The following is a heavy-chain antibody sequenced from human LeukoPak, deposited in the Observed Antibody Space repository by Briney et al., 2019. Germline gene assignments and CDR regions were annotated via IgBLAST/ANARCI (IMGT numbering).Heavy chain of an antibody. J-gene: IGHJ4*02. D-gene: IGHD3-22*01. V-gene: IGHV4-59*01. CDR2: VYYSGNT. Sequence: SETLSLTCTVSGGSIRSYYWSWIRQPPGKGLEWIGYVYYSGNTSYNPSLKSRVTMSVDTSKNQFSLRLSSVTAADTAVYYCAKYDGSGYYLDYWGQGTLVTVSS. CDR1: GGSIRSYY. CDR3: AKYDGSGYYLDY.